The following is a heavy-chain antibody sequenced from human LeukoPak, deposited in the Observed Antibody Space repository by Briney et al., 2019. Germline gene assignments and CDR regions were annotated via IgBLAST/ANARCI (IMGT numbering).Heavy chain of an antibody. V-gene: IGHV3-53*01. CDR1: GFTVSSNY. Sequence: GGSLRLSCAASGFTVSSNYMSWVRQAPGKGLEWVSVIYSGGSTYYADSVKRRFTISRDNSKNTLYLQMNSLRAEDTAVYYCARGLSYYYAVGAFDIWGQGAMVTVSS. J-gene: IGHJ3*02. CDR3: ARGLSYYYAVGAFDI. D-gene: IGHD3-22*01. CDR2: IYSGGST.